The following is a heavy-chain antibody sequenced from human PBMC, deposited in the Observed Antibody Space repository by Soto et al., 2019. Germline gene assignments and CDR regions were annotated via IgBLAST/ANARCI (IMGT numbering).Heavy chain of an antibody. CDR3: VKDAPQPFSD. D-gene: IGHD3-3*02. V-gene: IGHV3-23*01. CDR2: ISGTAHAS. CDR1: GFDFSNYG. Sequence: EVQLLESGGGLVQPRGSLRISCAASGFDFSNYGMSWVRQAPGKGLEWVSAISGTAHASYYAASVKGRFTISRDNSKNTLYLHMNSLRVEDTAVYFCVKDAPQPFSDWGQGTLVTVSS. J-gene: IGHJ4*02.